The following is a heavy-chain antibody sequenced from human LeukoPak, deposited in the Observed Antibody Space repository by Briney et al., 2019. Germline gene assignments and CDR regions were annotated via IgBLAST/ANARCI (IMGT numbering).Heavy chain of an antibody. V-gene: IGHV3-23*01. CDR2: ISGSDDGT. D-gene: IGHD2-15*01. CDR3: AKSPVSSCRGSFCYPFDY. Sequence: GTSLRLSCAASGFTFSTYAMSWVRQIPGKGLEWVSAISGSDDGTYYANSVKGRFTISRDNSRNTLYLQMNTLRAEDTAVYFCAKSPVSSCRGSFCYPFDYWGQGNLVTVSS. J-gene: IGHJ4*02. CDR1: GFTFSTYA.